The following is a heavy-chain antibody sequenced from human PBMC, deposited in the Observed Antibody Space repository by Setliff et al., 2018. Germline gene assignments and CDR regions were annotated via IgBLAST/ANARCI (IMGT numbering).Heavy chain of an antibody. CDR1: GFIFKNHA. J-gene: IGHJ4*01. CDR3: AREIRNMCYFDS. Sequence: PGGSLRLSCGASGFIFKNHALTWVRQVPGKGLEWVSAVSGGGDYTYYADSVKGRFTISRDNSKNTVYLHIKSLRSDDTAIYYCAREIRNMCYFDSWGRGTLVTVSS. V-gene: IGHV3-23*01. D-gene: IGHD3-10*01. CDR2: VSGGGDYT.